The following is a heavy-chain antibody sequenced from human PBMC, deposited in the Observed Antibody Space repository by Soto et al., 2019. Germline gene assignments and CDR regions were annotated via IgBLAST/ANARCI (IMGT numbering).Heavy chain of an antibody. J-gene: IGHJ3*02. D-gene: IGHD2-2*01. CDR2: IYSGGST. CDR3: AREGGYCSSTSCRDHDAFDI. V-gene: IGHV3-66*01. CDR1: GFTFSSYA. Sequence: PGGSLRLSCAASGFTFSSYAMSWVRQAPGKGLEWVSVIYSGGSTYYADSVKGRFTISRDNSKNPLYLQMNSLRAEDTAVYYCAREGGYCSSTSCRDHDAFDIWGQGTMVTV.